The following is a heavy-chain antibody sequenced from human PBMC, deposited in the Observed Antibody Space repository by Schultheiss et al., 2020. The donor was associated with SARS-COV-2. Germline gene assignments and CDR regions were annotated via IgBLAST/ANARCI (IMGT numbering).Heavy chain of an antibody. CDR2: ISYDGSNK. CDR3: AKDSRGLFDY. CDR1: GFTFSNAW. V-gene: IGHV3-30*18. D-gene: IGHD3-10*01. J-gene: IGHJ4*02. Sequence: GGSLRLSCAASGFTFSNAWMNWVRQAPGKGLEWVAVISYDGSNKYYADSVKGRFTISRDNSKNTLYLQMNSLRAEDTAVYYCAKDSRGLFDYWGQGTLVTVSS.